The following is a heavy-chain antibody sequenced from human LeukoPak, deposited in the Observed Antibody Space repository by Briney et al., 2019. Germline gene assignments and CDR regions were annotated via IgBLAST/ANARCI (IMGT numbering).Heavy chain of an antibody. CDR2: IKRKTNGGTT. J-gene: IGHJ4*02. CDR3: SIDSSVPNY. Sequence: PGGSLRLSCASCGCTFSSYAMSWVRQAPGKGLEWVGRIKRKTNGGTTDYAAPGKGRLPISRDDSKDTASLQMNSLKTEDTGVYYFSIDSSVPNYGSEGT. V-gene: IGHV3-15*01. CDR1: GCTFSSYA. D-gene: IGHD3-10*01.